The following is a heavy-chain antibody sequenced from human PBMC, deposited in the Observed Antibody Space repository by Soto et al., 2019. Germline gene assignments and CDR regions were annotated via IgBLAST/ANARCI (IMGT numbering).Heavy chain of an antibody. CDR3: VTDDGNRAFEY. J-gene: IGHJ4*02. CDR2: IIPIFDAA. V-gene: IGHV1-69*01. CDR1: GDTVSNHA. Sequence: QVQLVQSGADVKSPGSSVKVSCKASGDTVSNHAVSWVRQAPGQGLEWMGGIIPIFDAANYAQKFQGRLTITADESSNIAHMELSSMRFEDPAVYYCVTDDGNRAFEYWGQGTLVTVSS.